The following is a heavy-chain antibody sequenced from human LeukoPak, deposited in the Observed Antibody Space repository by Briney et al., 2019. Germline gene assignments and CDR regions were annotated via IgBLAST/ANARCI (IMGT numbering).Heavy chain of an antibody. V-gene: IGHV4-34*01. D-gene: IGHD1-1*01. CDR3: ARYVPVKTGPTRASFDY. CDR1: GGSFSDYD. J-gene: IGHJ4*02. Sequence: PLETLSLTCSVYGGSFSDYDWSWVRQAPGRGLQWIGEINQSGATNCDPSLKSRVTMSIDTSKSQFSLSLRSVTAADTAVYFCARYVPVKTGPTRASFDYWGQGILVSVSS. CDR2: INQSGAT.